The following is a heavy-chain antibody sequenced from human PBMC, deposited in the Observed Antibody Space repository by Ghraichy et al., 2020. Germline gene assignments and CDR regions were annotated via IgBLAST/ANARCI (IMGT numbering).Heavy chain of an antibody. CDR3: AKSRYSSGWYYFDY. J-gene: IGHJ4*02. D-gene: IGHD6-19*01. CDR2: ISGSGGST. V-gene: IGHV3-23*01. CDR1: GFTFSSYA. Sequence: LSLTCAASGFTFSSYAMSWVRQAPGKGLEWVSAISGSGGSTYYADSVKGRFTISRDNSKNTLYLQMNSLRAEDTAVYYCAKSRYSSGWYYFDYWGQGTLVTVSS.